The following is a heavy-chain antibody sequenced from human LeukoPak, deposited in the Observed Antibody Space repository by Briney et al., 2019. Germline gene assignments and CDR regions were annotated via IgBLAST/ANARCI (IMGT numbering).Heavy chain of an antibody. V-gene: IGHV3-74*01. Sequence: GGSLRLSCAASGFTFTSYWMHWVRQAPGKGLVWVSRMNADGSSISYADSVKGRFTISRANAKNTLYLQMNSLSSEDTAVYYCAREGALGYGHYASDYWGQGTLVSVYS. CDR3: AREGALGYGHYASDY. CDR1: GFTFTSYW. J-gene: IGHJ4*02. CDR2: MNADGSSI. D-gene: IGHD4-17*01.